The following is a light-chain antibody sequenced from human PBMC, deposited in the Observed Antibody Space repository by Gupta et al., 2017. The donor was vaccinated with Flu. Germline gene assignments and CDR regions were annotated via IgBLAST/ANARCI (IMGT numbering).Light chain of an antibody. CDR3: LQHDSFPLS. CDR2: EAT. V-gene: IGKV5-2*01. Sequence: ETTLTQSPAFVSATPGEKVTITCKASQDIDDDVNWYQQKAGKIVFLILEATTLVPGISARFSGSGYGTDFTLTISSLESDDAAYYFCLQHDSFPLSCGGGTKVDIK. CDR1: QDIDDD. J-gene: IGKJ4*01.